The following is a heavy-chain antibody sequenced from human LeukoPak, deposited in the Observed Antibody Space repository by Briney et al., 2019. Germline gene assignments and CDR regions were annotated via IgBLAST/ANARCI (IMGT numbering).Heavy chain of an antibody. CDR2: ISYDGSNK. J-gene: IGHJ4*02. CDR1: GFTFSSYA. V-gene: IGHV3-30*04. Sequence: GRSLRLSCAASGFTFSSYAMHWVRQAPGKGLEWVAVISYDGSNKYYADSVKGRFTISRGNSKNTLYLQMNSLRAEDTAVYYCAREMGGNALDYWGQGTLVTVSS. CDR3: AREMGGNALDY. D-gene: IGHD4-23*01.